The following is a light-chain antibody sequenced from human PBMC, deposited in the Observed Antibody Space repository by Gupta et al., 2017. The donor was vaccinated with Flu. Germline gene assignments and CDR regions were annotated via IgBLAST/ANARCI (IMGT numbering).Light chain of an antibody. Sequence: QSALTQPASVSGSPGQWITISCTGTSSDVGGYNYVSWYQQHPGKAPTLIIYEVTNRPSGVSNRFSGSKSGNTASLTVSGLQGEDEADYYCSSYTSSSTLVFGGGTKLTVL. CDR1: SSDVGGYNY. J-gene: IGLJ2*01. CDR3: SSYTSSSTLV. CDR2: EVT. V-gene: IGLV2-14*01.